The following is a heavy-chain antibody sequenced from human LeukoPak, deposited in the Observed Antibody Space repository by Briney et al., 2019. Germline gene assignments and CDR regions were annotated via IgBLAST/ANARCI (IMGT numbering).Heavy chain of an antibody. CDR2: ISDDSNYI. J-gene: IGHJ4*02. Sequence: GSLRLSCAASGFSFSVYSMSWVRQAPGKGLEWVSSISDDSNYIYYADSVEGRFTISRDNAKNSLYLQMNSLRAEDTAVYYCANHLACGSTHCPPFDYWGQGTLVTVSS. CDR3: ANHLACGSTHCPPFDY. CDR1: GFSFSVYS. V-gene: IGHV3-21*01. D-gene: IGHD2-2*01.